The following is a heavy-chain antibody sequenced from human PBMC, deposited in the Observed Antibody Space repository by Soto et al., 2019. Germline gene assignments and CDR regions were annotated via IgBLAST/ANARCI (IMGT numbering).Heavy chain of an antibody. CDR3: AKANCGGSCYKFIYYYYYMDV. Sequence: EVQLLESGGGLVQPGGSLRLSCAASGFTFSSYAMSWVRQAPGKGLEWVSAISGSGGSTYYADSVKGRFTISRDNSKNTLYLQMNSLRADDTAVYYCAKANCGGSCYKFIYYYYYMDVWGKGTTVTVSS. CDR2: ISGSGGST. V-gene: IGHV3-23*01. CDR1: GFTFSSYA. J-gene: IGHJ6*03. D-gene: IGHD2-15*01.